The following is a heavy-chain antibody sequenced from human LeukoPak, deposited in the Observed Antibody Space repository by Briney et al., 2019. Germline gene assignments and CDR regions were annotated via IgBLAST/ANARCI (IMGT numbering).Heavy chain of an antibody. CDR1: GFTFSSYS. Sequence: GGSLRLSCAASGFTFSSYSMNWVRQAPGKGLEWVSSISSSSSYIHYADSVKGRFTISRDNAKNSLYLQMNSLRAEDTAVYYCARDTPEYYDILTGYYEDYYYYYYMDVWGKGTTVTVSS. D-gene: IGHD3-9*01. CDR3: ARDTPEYYDILTGYYEDYYYYYYMDV. J-gene: IGHJ6*03. V-gene: IGHV3-21*01. CDR2: ISSSSSYI.